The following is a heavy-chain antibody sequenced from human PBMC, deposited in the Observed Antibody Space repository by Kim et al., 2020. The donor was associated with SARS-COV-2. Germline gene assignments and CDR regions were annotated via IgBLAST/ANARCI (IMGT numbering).Heavy chain of an antibody. CDR1: GGSFSGYY. D-gene: IGHD3-10*01. V-gene: IGHV4-34*01. J-gene: IGHJ6*02. CDR3: ARARNYYGSGSYYRYYYYYGMDV. Sequence: SETLSLTCAVYGGSFSGYYWSWIRQPPGKGLEWIGEINHSGSTNYNPSLKSRVTISVDTYKNQFSLKLSSVTAADTAVYYCARARNYYGSGSYYRYYYYYGMDVWGQGTTVTVSS. CDR2: INHSGST.